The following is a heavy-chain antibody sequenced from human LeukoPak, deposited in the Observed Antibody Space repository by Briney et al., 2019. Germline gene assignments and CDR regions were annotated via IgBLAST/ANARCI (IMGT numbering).Heavy chain of an antibody. CDR1: GFTFTNHW. Sequence: GGSLRLSCVTSGFTFTNHWMSWVRQAPGKGLEWVANIREDGGHTNYVDSVKGRFTISRDNSKNTLFLQMNSLRAEDTAVYYCAKSSLEGGLDSWGQGTLVTVSS. J-gene: IGHJ4*02. CDR2: IREDGGHT. CDR3: AKSSLEGGLDS. D-gene: IGHD3-16*01. V-gene: IGHV3-7*01.